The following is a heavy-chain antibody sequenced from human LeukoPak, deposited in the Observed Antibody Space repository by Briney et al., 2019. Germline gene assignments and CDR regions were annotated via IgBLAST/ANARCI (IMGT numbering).Heavy chain of an antibody. V-gene: IGHV3-73*01. CDR2: IRSKANSYAT. D-gene: IGHD3-3*01. Sequence: GGSLRLSCAASGFTFSGSAMHWVRQASGKGLEWVGRIRSKANSYATAYAVSVKGRFTISRDDSKNTAYLQMNSLKTEDTAVYYCTRPPFWSGYYYYMDVWGKGTTVTVSS. J-gene: IGHJ6*03. CDR1: GFTFSGSA. CDR3: TRPPFWSGYYYYMDV.